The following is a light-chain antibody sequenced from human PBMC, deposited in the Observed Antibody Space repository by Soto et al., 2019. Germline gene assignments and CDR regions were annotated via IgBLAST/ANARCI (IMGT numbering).Light chain of an antibody. Sequence: IVMTQSPATLSVSPGERATLSCMAGQTIYSNVAWYQQRPGQAPRLLIYRASTRATGVPARFSGSGSGTEFTLTISGLQSEDFALYYCQQYQNWPITFGQGTRLEIK. CDR1: QTIYSN. CDR2: RAS. J-gene: IGKJ5*01. CDR3: QQYQNWPIT. V-gene: IGKV3-15*01.